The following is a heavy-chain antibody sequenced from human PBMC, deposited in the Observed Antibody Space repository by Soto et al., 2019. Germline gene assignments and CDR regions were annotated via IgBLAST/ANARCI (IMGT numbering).Heavy chain of an antibody. CDR3: VKDLGGSHWGGHFDS. J-gene: IGHJ4*02. V-gene: IGHV3-9*01. CDR1: GFTFDDYA. D-gene: IGHD1-26*01. CDR2: ISWNSGRL. Sequence: AXGSLRLSCAASGFTFDDYAMHWVRQVPGGGLDWVSGISWNSGRLDYADSVQGRFTISRDNAKNSLYLQMNSLRPEDTALYFCVKDLGGSHWGGHFDSWGQGTLVTVSS.